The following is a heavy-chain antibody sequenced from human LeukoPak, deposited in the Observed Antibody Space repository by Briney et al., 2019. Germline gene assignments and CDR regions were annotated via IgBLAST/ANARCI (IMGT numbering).Heavy chain of an antibody. J-gene: IGHJ4*02. CDR3: VRGGGNFDY. Sequence: PGGSLRLSCSASGFTFNTYWMNWVRQAPGKGLEWVANIKRDESETYYVDSVKGRFTISRDNAKNSLSLQMNSLRAEDTAVYYCVRGGGNFDYWGQGTLVTVSS. CDR2: IKRDESET. D-gene: IGHD2/OR15-2a*01. V-gene: IGHV3-7*01. CDR1: GFTFNTYW.